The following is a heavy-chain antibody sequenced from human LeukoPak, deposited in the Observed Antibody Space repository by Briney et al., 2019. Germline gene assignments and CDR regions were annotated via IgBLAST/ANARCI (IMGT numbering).Heavy chain of an antibody. V-gene: IGHV4-59*08. CDR3: ARLVSSGWYLHRPRFDY. J-gene: IGHJ4*02. D-gene: IGHD6-19*01. CDR2: IYYSGST. CDR1: GGSISSYY. Sequence: ASETLSLTCTVSGGSISSYYWSWIRQPPGKGLEWIGYIYYSGSTNYNPSLKSRVTISVDTSKNQFSLKLSSVAAADTAVYYRARLVSSGWYLHRPRFDYWGQGTLVTVSS.